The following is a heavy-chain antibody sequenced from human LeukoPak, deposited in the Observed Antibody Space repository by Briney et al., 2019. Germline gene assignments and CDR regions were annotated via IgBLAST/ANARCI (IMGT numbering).Heavy chain of an antibody. V-gene: IGHV5-51*01. CDR2: IYPGDSDT. Sequence: GESLKISCKGSGYSFTSYWIGWVRQMPGKGLEWMGIIYPGDSDTRYSPSFQGQVTISADKSISTAYLQWSSLKASDTAMYYCARVGYCSGGSCQRFDYWGQGTLVPVSS. J-gene: IGHJ4*02. CDR1: GYSFTSYW. CDR3: ARVGYCSGGSCQRFDY. D-gene: IGHD2-15*01.